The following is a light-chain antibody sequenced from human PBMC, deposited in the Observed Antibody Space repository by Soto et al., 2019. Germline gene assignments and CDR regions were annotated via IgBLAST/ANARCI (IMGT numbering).Light chain of an antibody. V-gene: IGKV1-12*01. Sequence: DIQMTQSPSSVSASVGDRVSITCRASQGISNWLAWYQQKPGKAPKLLIYAASSLQSGVPSRFSGRGSRTDFTLTLSRLEPEDFAVYYCQQYGSSGTFGQGTKVDIK. CDR3: QQYGSSGT. CDR2: AAS. CDR1: QGISNW. J-gene: IGKJ1*01.